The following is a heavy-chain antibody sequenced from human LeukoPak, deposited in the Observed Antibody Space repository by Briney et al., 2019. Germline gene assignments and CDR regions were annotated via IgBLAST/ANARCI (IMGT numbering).Heavy chain of an antibody. D-gene: IGHD3-10*01. CDR3: AKFGGATSSELSY. CDR1: GFTFSSYG. Sequence: GGSLRLSCAASGFTFSSYGMHWVRQAPGEGLEWVAVISYDGSNKYYADSVKGRFTISRDNSKNTLYLQMNSLRAEDTAVYYCAKFGGATSSELSYWGQGTLVTVSS. CDR2: ISYDGSNK. V-gene: IGHV3-30*18. J-gene: IGHJ4*02.